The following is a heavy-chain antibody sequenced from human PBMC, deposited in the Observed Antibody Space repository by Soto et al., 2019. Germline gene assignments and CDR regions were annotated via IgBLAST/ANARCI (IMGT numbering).Heavy chain of an antibody. CDR3: VKDFRVGYDWTHD. J-gene: IGHJ4*01. CDR1: GFIFSNYA. Sequence: VQLLESGGDLVQPGGSLRLSCAASGFIFSNYAMSWVRQAPGKGLEWVSLIRGSGGPTNYADSVKGRFTVSRDNSKNILLLQMNSLRAEDTAVYYCVKDFRVGYDWTHDWGQEPWSPSPQ. V-gene: IGHV3-23*01. CDR2: IRGSGGPT. D-gene: IGHD5-12*01.